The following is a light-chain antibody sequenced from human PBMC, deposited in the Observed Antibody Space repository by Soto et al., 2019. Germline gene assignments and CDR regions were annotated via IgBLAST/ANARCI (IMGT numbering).Light chain of an antibody. CDR2: GGA. Sequence: DSPIIQSPSSLSASVGERVTITCRTTQNIGSHLSWYQHQPGRAPSVLIYGGATLQTGVPSRFRGSATGTVFTLTITSVQPEDFAVYYCQESFRAPWTLGQGTKLEIK. V-gene: IGKV1-39*01. J-gene: IGKJ1*01. CDR3: QESFRAPWT. CDR1: QNIGSH.